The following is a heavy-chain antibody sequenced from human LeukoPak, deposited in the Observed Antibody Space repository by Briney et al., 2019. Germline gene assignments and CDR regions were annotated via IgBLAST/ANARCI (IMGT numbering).Heavy chain of an antibody. D-gene: IGHD6-13*01. V-gene: IGHV3-7*01. CDR1: GFTFSSYW. CDR3: ARDRYISRSWGYDFDY. J-gene: IGHJ4*02. CDR2: IKQDGREK. Sequence: GGSLRLSCAASGFTFSSYWMSWVRQAPGKGLEWVANIKQDGREKEYVDSVKGRFTISRDNAKNSLYLQMNSLRAEDTAVYYCARDRYISRSWGYDFDYWGQGTLVTVSS.